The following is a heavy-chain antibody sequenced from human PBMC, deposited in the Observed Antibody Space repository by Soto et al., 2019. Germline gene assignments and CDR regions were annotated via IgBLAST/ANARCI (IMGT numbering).Heavy chain of an antibody. Sequence: EVQLVESGGGLVKPGGSLRLSCAASGFTFSSYSMNWVRQAPGKGLEWVSSISSSSSYIYYADSVKGRFTISRDNAKNSLYLQMNSLRAEDTAVYYCARDGDCSSTSCYTFSYYYYYYGMDVWGQGTTVTVSS. CDR3: ARDGDCSSTSCYTFSYYYYYYGMDV. J-gene: IGHJ6*02. D-gene: IGHD2-2*02. CDR2: ISSSSSYI. CDR1: GFTFSSYS. V-gene: IGHV3-21*01.